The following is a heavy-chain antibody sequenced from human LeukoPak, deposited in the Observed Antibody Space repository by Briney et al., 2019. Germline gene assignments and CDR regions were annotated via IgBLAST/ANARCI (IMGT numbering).Heavy chain of an antibody. J-gene: IGHJ4*02. D-gene: IGHD3-3*01. Sequence: ASVKVSCKASGYTFTSYYMHWVRQAPGQGLEWMGIINPSGGSTSYAQQFQGRVTMTRDTSTSTVYMELSSLRSGDTAVYYCARGVLSRITIFGVVTPQYYFDYWGQGTLVTVSS. CDR3: ARGVLSRITIFGVVTPQYYFDY. V-gene: IGHV1-46*01. CDR2: INPSGGST. CDR1: GYTFTSYY.